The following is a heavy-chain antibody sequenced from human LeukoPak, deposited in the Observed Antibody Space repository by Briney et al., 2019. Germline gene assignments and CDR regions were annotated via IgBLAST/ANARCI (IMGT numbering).Heavy chain of an antibody. CDR2: MNPNNGNT. CDR3: ARGAYAPRQEYCSSTSCYTDNWFDP. V-gene: IGHV1-8*01. D-gene: IGHD2-2*02. Sequence: ASVTVSCKSSGYTFTCYDINWLRQPTGQGLEWMGWMNPNNGNTHKAQKFHGRVTMTRNTSISTAYMELSSLRSEDTAVYYCARGAYAPRQEYCSSTSCYTDNWFDPWGQGTLVTVSS. CDR1: GYTFTCYD. J-gene: IGHJ5*02.